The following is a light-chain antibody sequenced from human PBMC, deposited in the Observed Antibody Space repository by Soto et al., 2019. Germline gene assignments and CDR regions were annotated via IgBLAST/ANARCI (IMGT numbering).Light chain of an antibody. J-gene: IGLJ7*01. V-gene: IGLV2-8*01. Sequence: QSALTQSPSASGSPGQSVIISCTGTSSDVGGYNSVSWYQQHPGKAPKLMIYEVNKRPSGVPDRFSGSKSGNTASLTVSGLKTEDEADYYCSSYAGDNYAVFGGGTQLTVL. CDR3: SSYAGDNYAV. CDR2: EVN. CDR1: SSDVGGYNS.